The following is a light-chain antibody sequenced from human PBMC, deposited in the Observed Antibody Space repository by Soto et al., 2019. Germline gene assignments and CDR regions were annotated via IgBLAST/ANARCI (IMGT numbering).Light chain of an antibody. CDR3: SSYTSSRAYV. CDR2: EVS. CDR1: SSDVGGYNY. J-gene: IGLJ1*01. V-gene: IGLV2-14*01. Sequence: QSALTQPASVSGSPAQSITISCTGTSSDVGGYNYVSWYQQQSGKAPKLMIHEVSTRPSGVSNRFSGSKSGNTASLTISGLQAEDEADYYCSSYTSSRAYVFGIGTKVTVL.